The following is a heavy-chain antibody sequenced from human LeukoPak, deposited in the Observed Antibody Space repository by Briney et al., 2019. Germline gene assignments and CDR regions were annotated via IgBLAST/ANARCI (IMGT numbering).Heavy chain of an antibody. CDR1: GYSISSGYY. CDR2: IYHSGST. V-gene: IGHV4-38-2*02. Sequence: PSETLSLTCTVSGYSISSGYYWGWIRPPPGKGLEWIGSIYHSGSTYYNPSLKSRVTISVDTSKNQFSLKLSSVTAADTAVYYCARDFGGVVGATPDWWGQGTLVTVSS. J-gene: IGHJ4*02. CDR3: ARDFGGVVGATPDW. D-gene: IGHD1-26*01.